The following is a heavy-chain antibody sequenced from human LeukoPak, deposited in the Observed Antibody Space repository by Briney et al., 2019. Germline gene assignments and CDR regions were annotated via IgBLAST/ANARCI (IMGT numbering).Heavy chain of an antibody. CDR2: IGPHSTFT. D-gene: IGHD2/OR15-2a*01. V-gene: IGHV1-2*02. Sequence: ASMKVSCKSSGFTFADHYIHWVRQGPGQGLEWMGYIGPHSTFTSSPQEFQGRVTMTRDASMSTAYMELSRLTSDDTAVYYCVREGEGPLSKDFDYWGQGTLVTVSS. CDR1: GFTFADHY. J-gene: IGHJ4*02. CDR3: VREGEGPLSKDFDY.